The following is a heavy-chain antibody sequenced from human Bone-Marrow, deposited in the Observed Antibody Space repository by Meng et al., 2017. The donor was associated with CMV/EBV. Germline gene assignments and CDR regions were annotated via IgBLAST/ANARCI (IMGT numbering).Heavy chain of an antibody. Sequence: GESLKISCAASGFTFSSYWMHWVRQAPGKGLVWVSRINSDGSSTSYADSVKGRFTISRDNAKNTLYLQMNSLRAEDTAVYYCARVGYCSSTSCYEDDDAFDIWGQGRMVTFSS. V-gene: IGHV3-74*01. CDR1: GFTFSSYW. CDR3: ARVGYCSSTSCYEDDDAFDI. D-gene: IGHD2-2*03. J-gene: IGHJ3*02. CDR2: INSDGSST.